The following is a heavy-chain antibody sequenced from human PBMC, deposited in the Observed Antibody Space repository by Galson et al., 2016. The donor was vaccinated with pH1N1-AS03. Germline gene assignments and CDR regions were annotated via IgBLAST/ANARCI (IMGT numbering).Heavy chain of an antibody. CDR3: ARLSGMVPTDYYLAS. J-gene: IGHJ4*02. CDR1: GFTFSTFA. CDR2: IRGTSHIT. Sequence: SLRLSCAASGFTFSTFAMSWVRRAPGKGLEWVSLIRGTSHITYYADSVKGRFTISTDNSKSTLFLQMNSLRDEDTAIYYCARLSGMVPTDYYLASWGQGTLVAVSS. V-gene: IGHV3-23*01. D-gene: IGHD3-3*01.